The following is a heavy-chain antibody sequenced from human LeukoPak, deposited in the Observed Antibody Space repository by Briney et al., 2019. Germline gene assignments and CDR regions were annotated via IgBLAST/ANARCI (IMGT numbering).Heavy chain of an antibody. D-gene: IGHD3-10*01. CDR3: ARQTGTGWYFDL. J-gene: IGHJ2*01. CDR1: GGSFSGYY. V-gene: IGHV4-34*01. Sequence: PSETLSLTCAVYGGSFSGYYWSWIRQPPGKGLERIGEINHSGSTNYNPSLKSRVTISVDTSKNQFSLKLSSVTAADTAVYYCARQTGTGWYFDLWGRGTLVTVSS. CDR2: INHSGST.